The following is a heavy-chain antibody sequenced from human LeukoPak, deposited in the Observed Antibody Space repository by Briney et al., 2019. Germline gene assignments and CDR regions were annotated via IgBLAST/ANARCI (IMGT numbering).Heavy chain of an antibody. V-gene: IGHV4-4*07. Sequence: SETLSLTCTVSGGSISSYYWSWIRQPAGKGLEWIGRIYTSGSTNYNPSLKSRVTMSVDTSKNQFSLKLSSVTAADTAMYYCARGGYVWGSYRPFGYFDYWGQGTLVTVSS. CDR3: ARGGYVWGSYRPFGYFDY. D-gene: IGHD3-16*02. J-gene: IGHJ4*02. CDR2: IYTSGST. CDR1: GGSISSYY.